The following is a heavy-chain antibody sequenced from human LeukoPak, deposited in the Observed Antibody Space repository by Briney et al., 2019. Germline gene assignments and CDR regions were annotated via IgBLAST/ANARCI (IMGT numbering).Heavy chain of an antibody. CDR2: ISSSGTNT. Sequence: GGSLRLSCAASGFTFNSYDMNWVRQAPGKGLEWVSSISSSGTNTFYADSVKGRFSISRDNAKDSLYLQMSSLRAEDTAIYYCARWAQYQLLYSFNYGMDVWGQGTAVTVSS. V-gene: IGHV3-21*01. D-gene: IGHD2-2*02. CDR3: ARWAQYQLLYSFNYGMDV. CDR1: GFTFNSYD. J-gene: IGHJ6*02.